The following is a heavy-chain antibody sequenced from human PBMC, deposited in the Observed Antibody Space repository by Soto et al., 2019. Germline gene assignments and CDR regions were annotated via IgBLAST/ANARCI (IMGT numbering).Heavy chain of an antibody. CDR1: GFTFSSYA. Sequence: QVQLVESGGGVVQPGRSLRLSCAASGFTFSSYAMHWVRQAPGKGLEWVAVISYDGSNKYYADSVQGRFTISRDNSKNTLYLQMNSLRAEDTAVYYCARDGVPAAIHYYFDYWGQGTLVTVSS. J-gene: IGHJ4*02. D-gene: IGHD2-2*02. V-gene: IGHV3-30-3*01. CDR2: ISYDGSNK. CDR3: ARDGVPAAIHYYFDY.